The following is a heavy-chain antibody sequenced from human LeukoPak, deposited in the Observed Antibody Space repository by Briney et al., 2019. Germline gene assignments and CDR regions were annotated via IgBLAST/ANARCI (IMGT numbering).Heavy chain of an antibody. CDR3: ARVWSSRKAFDI. J-gene: IGHJ3*02. CDR2: INPNSGGP. D-gene: IGHD3-16*01. Sequence: ASVKVSSKASRYTFTGYYMHWVRQAPGQGLEWMGWINPNSGGPNYVEKFQGRVTMTRDTSISPAYMELSRLRSDDTAVYYCARVWSSRKAFDIWGQGTMVTVSS. V-gene: IGHV1-2*02. CDR1: RYTFTGYY.